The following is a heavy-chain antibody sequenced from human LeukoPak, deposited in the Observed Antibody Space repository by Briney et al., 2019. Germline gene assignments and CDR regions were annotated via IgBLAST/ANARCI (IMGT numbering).Heavy chain of an antibody. D-gene: IGHD3-9*01. CDR3: ARLRYFDRLFPRNWFDP. J-gene: IGHJ5*02. Sequence: PSETLSLTCAVYGGSFSGYYWSWIRQTPGKGLEWIGEINHSGSTNYNPSLKSRVTISVDTSKNQFSLKLSSVTAADTAVYYCARLRYFDRLFPRNWFDPWGQGTLVTVSS. CDR2: INHSGST. V-gene: IGHV4-34*01. CDR1: GGSFSGYY.